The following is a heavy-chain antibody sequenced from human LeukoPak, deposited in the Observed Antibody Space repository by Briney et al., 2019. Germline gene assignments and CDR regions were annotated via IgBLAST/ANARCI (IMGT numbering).Heavy chain of an antibody. V-gene: IGHV1-69*04. CDR3: AREDPEVVRTYAFDI. Sequence: SVKVSCKASGGTFSSYTISWVRQAPGQGLEWMGRIIPILGIANYAQKFQGRVTITADKSTSTAYVELSRLRSEDTAVYYCAREDPEVVRTYAFDIWGQGTMVTVSS. CDR2: IIPILGIA. J-gene: IGHJ3*02. D-gene: IGHD1-14*01. CDR1: GGTFSSYT.